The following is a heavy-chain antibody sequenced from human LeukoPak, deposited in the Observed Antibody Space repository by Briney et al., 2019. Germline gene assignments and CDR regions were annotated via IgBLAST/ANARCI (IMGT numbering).Heavy chain of an antibody. J-gene: IGHJ4*02. CDR1: GGSISSGGYY. CDR3: ARVRYYDSSGYHTFDY. Sequence: SQTLSLTCTVSGGSISSGGYYWSWIRQHPGKGLEWIGYIYYSGSTYYNPSLKSRVTISVDTSKNQFSLKLSSVTAADTAVYYCARVRYYDSSGYHTFDYWGQGTLVTVSS. D-gene: IGHD3-22*01. V-gene: IGHV4-31*03. CDR2: IYYSGST.